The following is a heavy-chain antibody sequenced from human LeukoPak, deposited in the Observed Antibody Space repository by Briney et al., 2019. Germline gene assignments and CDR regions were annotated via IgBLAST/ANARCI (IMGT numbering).Heavy chain of an antibody. V-gene: IGHV3-48*03. D-gene: IGHD2-15*01. CDR1: GFSFSSYP. J-gene: IGHJ3*02. CDR2: ISSDGNTE. CDR3: AREVVVAATHGDAFDI. Sequence: EGSLRLSCAASGFSFSSYPMNWVRQAPGKGLEWVSHISSDGNTEYYVDAPRGRFTMSRDNAKNSLYLQMSSLRAEDTAVYYCAREVVVAATHGDAFDIWGQGTMVTVYS.